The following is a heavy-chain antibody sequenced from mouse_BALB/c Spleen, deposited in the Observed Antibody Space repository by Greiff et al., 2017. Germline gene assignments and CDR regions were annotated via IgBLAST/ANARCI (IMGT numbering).Heavy chain of an antibody. Sequence: EVKLQESGGGLVQPGGSLKLSCAASGFDFSRYWMSWVRQAPGKGLEWIGEINPDSSTINYTPSLKDKFIISRDNAKNTLYLQMSKVRSEDTALYYCARNYDYDGWFAYWGQGTLVTVSA. CDR2: INPDSSTI. J-gene: IGHJ3*01. CDR3: ARNYDYDGWFAY. V-gene: IGHV4-1*02. D-gene: IGHD2-4*01. CDR1: GFDFSRYW.